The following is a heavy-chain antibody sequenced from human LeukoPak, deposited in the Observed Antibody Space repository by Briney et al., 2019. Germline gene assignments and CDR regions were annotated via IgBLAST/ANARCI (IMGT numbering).Heavy chain of an antibody. Sequence: ASVKVSCKASGYTFTSYAMNWVRQAPGQGLEWMGWINTNTGNPTYAQGFTGRFVFSLDTSVSTAYLRISSLKAEDTAVYYCARVGSSYYDILTGYSPDYWGQGTLVIVSS. J-gene: IGHJ4*02. CDR1: GYTFTSYA. V-gene: IGHV7-4-1*02. CDR3: ARVGSSYYDILTGYSPDY. D-gene: IGHD3-9*01. CDR2: INTNTGNP.